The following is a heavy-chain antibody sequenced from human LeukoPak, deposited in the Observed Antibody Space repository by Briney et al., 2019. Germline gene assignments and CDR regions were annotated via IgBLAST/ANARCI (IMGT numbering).Heavy chain of an antibody. Sequence: GGSLRLSCAASGFTFSSYGMNWVRQAPGKGLDWVSATSGSGSSPNYSDSVKGRFTISRDNSKNTLYLQMNSLRAEDTAVYYCAKTTGGNAYDYIDYWGRGTLVTVSS. D-gene: IGHD4-23*01. CDR3: AKTTGGNAYDYIDY. J-gene: IGHJ4*02. CDR1: GFTFSSYG. CDR2: TSGSGSSP. V-gene: IGHV3-23*01.